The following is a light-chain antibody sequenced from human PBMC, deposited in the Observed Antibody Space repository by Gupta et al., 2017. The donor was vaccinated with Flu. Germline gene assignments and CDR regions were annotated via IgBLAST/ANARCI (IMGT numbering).Light chain of an antibody. Sequence: DIQMTQSPSSLSASVGDRVTIACRASQNISPYLNWYQEKPGKAPNLLIYAASSLQRGVPSRFSGRGSGTTFTLTISGLQPEDLATYYCQQTYETHFTFGGGTKVEIK. CDR3: QQTYETHFT. V-gene: IGKV1-39*01. J-gene: IGKJ4*01. CDR1: QNISPY. CDR2: AAS.